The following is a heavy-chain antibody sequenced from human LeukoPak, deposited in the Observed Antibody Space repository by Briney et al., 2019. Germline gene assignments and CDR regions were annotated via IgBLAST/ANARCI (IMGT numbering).Heavy chain of an antibody. V-gene: IGHV3-30*02. CDR1: GFTFSSYG. J-gene: IGHJ4*02. D-gene: IGHD3-10*01. Sequence: GGSLRLSCAASGFTFSSYGMHWVRQSPGKGLEWVAFIRYDGSNKYYADSVKGRFTISRDNSKNTLYLQMNSLRAEDTAVYYCAKVNYITSPGGFDYWGQGTLVTVSS. CDR3: AKVNYITSPGGFDY. CDR2: IRYDGSNK.